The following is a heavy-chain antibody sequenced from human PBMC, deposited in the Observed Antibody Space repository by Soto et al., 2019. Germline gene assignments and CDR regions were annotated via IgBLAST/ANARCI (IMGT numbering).Heavy chain of an antibody. CDR2: ISGSGGST. Sequence: GGSLRLSCAASGFTFSSYAMSWGRQAPGKGLEWVSAISGSGGSTYYADSVKGRFTISRDNSKNTLYLQMNSLRAEDTAVYYCAKDMDIISSPDAFDIWGQGTMVTVSS. J-gene: IGHJ3*02. CDR3: AKDMDIISSPDAFDI. D-gene: IGHD2-2*03. CDR1: GFTFSSYA. V-gene: IGHV3-23*01.